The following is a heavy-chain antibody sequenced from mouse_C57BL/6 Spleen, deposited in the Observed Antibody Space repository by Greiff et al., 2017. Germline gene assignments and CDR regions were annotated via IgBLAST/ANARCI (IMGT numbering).Heavy chain of an antibody. CDR3: TRSSYAY. V-gene: IGHV1-15*01. Sequence: VQLQESGAELVRPGASVTLSCKASGYTFTDYEMHWVKQTPVHGLEWIGAIDPETGGTAYNQKFKGKAILTADKSSSTAYMELRSLTSEDSAVSYCTRSSYAYWGQGTLVTVSA. J-gene: IGHJ3*01. CDR1: GYTFTDYE. CDR2: IDPETGGT.